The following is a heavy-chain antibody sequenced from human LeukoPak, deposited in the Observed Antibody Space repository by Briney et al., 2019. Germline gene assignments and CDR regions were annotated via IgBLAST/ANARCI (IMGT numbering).Heavy chain of an antibody. CDR2: IYTSGST. D-gene: IGHD3-10*01. CDR1: GGSISSGSYY. J-gene: IGHJ5*02. CDR3: ARGARITMVRGARNWFDP. V-gene: IGHV4-61*02. Sequence: SETLSLTCTVSGGSISSGSYYWSWIRQPAGKGLEWIGRIYTSGSTNYNPSLKSRVTISVDTSKNQFSLKLSSVTAADTAVYYCARGARITMVRGARNWFDPWGQGTLVTVSS.